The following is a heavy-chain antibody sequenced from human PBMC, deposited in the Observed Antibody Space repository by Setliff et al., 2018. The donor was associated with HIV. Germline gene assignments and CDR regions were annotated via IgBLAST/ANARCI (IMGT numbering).Heavy chain of an antibody. D-gene: IGHD2-8*01. Sequence: GASVKVSCKASGYNFTSYAMHWVRQAPGQRLEWVGWINTGNGNTKYSQRFQGRVTMTRNTSISTAYMDLSSLRSEDTAVYYCARGKVLRGNILYYWGQGTLVTVSS. J-gene: IGHJ4*02. V-gene: IGHV1-3*04. CDR3: ARGKVLRGNILYY. CDR1: GYNFTSYA. CDR2: INTGNGNT.